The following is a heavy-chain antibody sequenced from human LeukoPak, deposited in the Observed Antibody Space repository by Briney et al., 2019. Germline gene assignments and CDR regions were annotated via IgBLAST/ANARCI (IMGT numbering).Heavy chain of an antibody. D-gene: IGHD6-13*01. CDR1: GYTFTGYY. CDR3: ARVQQQLVSALDY. CDR2: INPNSGGT. V-gene: IGHV1-2*02. Sequence: ASVKVSCKASGYTFTGYYMHWVRQAPGQGLEWMGWINPNSGGTNYAQKFQGRVTMTRDTSISTAYMELSRLRSDDTAVYYCARVQQQLVSALDYWGQGTLVTVSS. J-gene: IGHJ4*02.